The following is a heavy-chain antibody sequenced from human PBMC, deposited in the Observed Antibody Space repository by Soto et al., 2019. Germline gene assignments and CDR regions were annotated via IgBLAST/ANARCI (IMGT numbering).Heavy chain of an antibody. CDR3: ARGGGGYRYYFDY. J-gene: IGHJ4*02. V-gene: IGHV4-4*02. Sequence: SETLSLTCAVSGGSIRSSNWWRWVRQPPGKGLEWIGEIYHSGSTNYNPFHKSRVTISVDKSKNHFSLKLSSVTAADTAVYYCARGGGGYRYYFDYWGQGALVTVS. D-gene: IGHD5-12*01. CDR1: GGSIRSSNW. CDR2: IYHSGST.